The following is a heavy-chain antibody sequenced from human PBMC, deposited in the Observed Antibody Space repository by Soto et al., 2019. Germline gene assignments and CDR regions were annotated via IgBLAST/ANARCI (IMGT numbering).Heavy chain of an antibody. CDR2: ISYDGSNK. J-gene: IGHJ5*02. CDR1: GFTFSSYA. D-gene: IGHD3-9*01. CDR3: ARDYYDILTGSLSGSNWFDP. V-gene: IGHV3-30-3*01. Sequence: QAGGSLRLSCAASGFTFSSYAMHWVRQAPGKGLEWVAVISYDGSNKYYADSVKGRFTISRDNSKNTLYLQMNSLRAEDTAVYYCARDYYDILTGSLSGSNWFDPWGQGTLVTVSS.